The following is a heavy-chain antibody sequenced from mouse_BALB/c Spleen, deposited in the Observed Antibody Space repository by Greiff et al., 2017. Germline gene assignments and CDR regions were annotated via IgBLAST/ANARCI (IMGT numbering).Heavy chain of an antibody. V-gene: IGHV1-7*01. CDR1: GYTFTRYW. D-gene: IGHD1-1*01. J-gene: IGHJ2*01. CDR3: ARYDYDFDY. CDR2: INPSTGYT. Sequence: QVQLRESGAELAKPGASVKMSCKASGYTFTRYWMHWVTQSPGQGLEWIGYINPSTGYTEYNQKFTDKATLTADKSSSTAYMHLSSLTSEDSAVYCCARYDYDFDYWGQGTTLTVSS.